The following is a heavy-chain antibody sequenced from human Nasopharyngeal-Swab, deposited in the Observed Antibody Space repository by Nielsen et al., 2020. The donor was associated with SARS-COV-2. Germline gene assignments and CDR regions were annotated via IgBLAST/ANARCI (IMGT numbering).Heavy chain of an antibody. CDR3: ARAYYDYVWGSYRPYYFDY. Sequence: SETLSLTCTVSGGPISSSSYYWGWIRQPPGKGLEWIGSIYYSGSTYYNPSLKSRVTISVDTSKNQFSLKLSSVTAADTAVYYCARAYYDYVWGSYRPYYFDYWGQGTLVTVSS. CDR1: GGPISSSSYY. CDR2: IYYSGST. D-gene: IGHD3-16*02. J-gene: IGHJ4*02. V-gene: IGHV4-39*07.